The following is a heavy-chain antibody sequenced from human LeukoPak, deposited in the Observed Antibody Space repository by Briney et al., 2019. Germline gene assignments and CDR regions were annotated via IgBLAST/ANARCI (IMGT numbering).Heavy chain of an antibody. CDR2: IFTSGIT. Sequence: SETLSLTCTVSGGSISIYYWNWIRQPAGKGLEWIGRIFTSGITNYNPSLKSRVTMSVDTSKNQFSLNLSSVIAADTAIYYCARETSGTYNNPLGYMDVWGQGTTVIVSS. CDR1: GGSISIYY. J-gene: IGHJ6*03. CDR3: ARETSGTYNNPLGYMDV. V-gene: IGHV4-4*07. D-gene: IGHD3-10*01.